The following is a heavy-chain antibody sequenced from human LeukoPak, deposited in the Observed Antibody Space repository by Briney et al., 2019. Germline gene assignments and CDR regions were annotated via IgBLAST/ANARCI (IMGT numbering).Heavy chain of an antibody. V-gene: IGHV5-10-1*01. CDR1: GYSFTSYW. CDR3: ARLMGPEYCSSTSCWFDP. Sequence: GESLRISCNGSGYSFTSYWISWGRQMPGKGMEWMGRIDPSDSYTNYSPSFQGHVTISADKSISTAYLQWSSLKASDTAMYYCARLMGPEYCSSTSCWFDPWGQGTLVTVSS. J-gene: IGHJ5*02. CDR2: IDPSDSYT. D-gene: IGHD2-2*01.